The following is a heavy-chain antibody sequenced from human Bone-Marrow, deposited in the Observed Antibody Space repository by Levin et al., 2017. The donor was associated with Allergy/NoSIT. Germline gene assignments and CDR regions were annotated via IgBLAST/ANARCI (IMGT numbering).Heavy chain of an antibody. V-gene: IGHV3-30*18. CDR1: GFTFSSCG. CDR3: AKEKKGARFWEWLQPLDY. J-gene: IGHJ4*02. D-gene: IGHD3-3*01. Sequence: GESLKISCAASGFTFSSCGMHWVRQAPGKGLEWVAVISSDGSNTYYADSVKGRFTISRDNSKSTLYLQMNSLRPEDTAVYYCAKEKKGARFWEWLQPLDYWGQGTLVTVSS. CDR2: ISSDGSNT.